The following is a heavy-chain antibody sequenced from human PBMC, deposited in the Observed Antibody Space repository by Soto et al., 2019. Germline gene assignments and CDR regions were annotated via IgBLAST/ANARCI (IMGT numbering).Heavy chain of an antibody. CDR3: ARNYDFWSGYCTKCPDY. Sequence: GGSLRLSCAASGFTFSSYSMNWVRQAPGKGLEWVSYISSSSSTIYYADYVKGRFTISRDNAKNSLYLQMNSLRAEDTAVYYCARNYDFWSGYCTKCPDYWGQGTLVTVSS. CDR1: GFTFSSYS. V-gene: IGHV3-48*01. J-gene: IGHJ4*02. CDR2: ISSSSSTI. D-gene: IGHD3-3*01.